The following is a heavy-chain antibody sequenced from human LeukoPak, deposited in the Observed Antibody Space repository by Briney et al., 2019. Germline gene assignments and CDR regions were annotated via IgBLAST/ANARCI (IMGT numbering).Heavy chain of an antibody. D-gene: IGHD4-17*01. Sequence: SETLSLTCTVSGHSITSYYWSWIRQSPGKGLECIAYISHSGDTNYNPSLKSRVTISMDTSKNQFSLKLSSVTAADTAVYYCARGSGGDYSYYYYYYGMDVWGQGTTVTVSS. CDR2: ISHSGDT. CDR3: ARGSGGDYSYYYYYYGMDV. V-gene: IGHV4-59*12. J-gene: IGHJ6*02. CDR1: GHSITSYY.